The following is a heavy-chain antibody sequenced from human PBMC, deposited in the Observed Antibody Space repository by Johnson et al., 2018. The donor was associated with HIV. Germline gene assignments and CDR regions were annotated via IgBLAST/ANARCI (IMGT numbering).Heavy chain of an antibody. J-gene: IGHJ3*02. CDR1: GFTFSSYW. Sequence: QVQLMESGGGLVQPGGSLRLSCAASGFTFSSYWMSWVRQAPGKGLEWVAVISYDGSNKYYGDSVKGRFTISRDNSKNSLYLQMNSLRAEDTAVYYCARDVRSGWNQGRDAFDICGQGTMVTVSS. D-gene: IGHD6-19*01. CDR2: ISYDGSNK. V-gene: IGHV3-30*03. CDR3: ARDVRSGWNQGRDAFDI.